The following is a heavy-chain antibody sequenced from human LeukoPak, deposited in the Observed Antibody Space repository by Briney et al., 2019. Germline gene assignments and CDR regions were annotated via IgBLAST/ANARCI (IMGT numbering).Heavy chain of an antibody. V-gene: IGHV4-34*01. Sequence: SETLSLTCAVYGGSFSGYYWSWIRQPPGKGLEWIGEINHSGSTNYNPSLKSRVTISVDKSRSQFSLRLSSVTAADTAVYYCASNGYYCFDVWGKGTTVTVSS. D-gene: IGHD3-3*01. J-gene: IGHJ6*04. CDR3: ASNGYYCFDV. CDR1: GGSFSGYY. CDR2: INHSGST.